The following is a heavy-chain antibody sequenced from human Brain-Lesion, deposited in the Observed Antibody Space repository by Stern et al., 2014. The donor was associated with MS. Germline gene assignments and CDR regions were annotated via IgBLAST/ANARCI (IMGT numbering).Heavy chain of an antibody. D-gene: IGHD6-13*01. CDR1: GGSISSSNW. CDR2: SDHSGST. V-gene: IGHV4-4*02. J-gene: IGHJ4*02. CDR3: ARFPASRPHVFDS. Sequence: QVQLQESGPGLVKPSGTLSLTCAVSGGSISSSNWWSWVRQSPGKGLEWIGESDHSGSTIYNPSLKSRGTVSVDKSKNRFSLNLRSVTAADTAVYFCARFPASRPHVFDSWGQGTLVTVSS.